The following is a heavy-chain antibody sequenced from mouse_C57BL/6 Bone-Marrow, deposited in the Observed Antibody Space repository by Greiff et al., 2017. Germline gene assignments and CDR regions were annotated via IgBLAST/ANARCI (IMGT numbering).Heavy chain of an antibody. CDR3: ARYKGSSTMVSAYYFDY. CDR2: ISSGGSYT. J-gene: IGHJ2*01. V-gene: IGHV5-6*02. D-gene: IGHD2-2*01. Sequence: DVMLVESGGDLVKPGGSLKLSCAASGFTFSSYGMSWVRQTPDKRLEWVATISSGGSYTYYPDSVKGRFTISRDNAKNTLYLQMSSLKSEDTAMYYCARYKGSSTMVSAYYFDYWGQGTTLTVSS. CDR1: GFTFSSYG.